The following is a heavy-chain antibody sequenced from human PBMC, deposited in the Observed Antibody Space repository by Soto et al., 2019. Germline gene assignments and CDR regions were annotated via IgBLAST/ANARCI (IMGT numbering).Heavy chain of an antibody. CDR1: GFTFSSSA. Sequence: SVKVSCKASGFTFSSSAVQWVRQARGQRLEWIGWIVVGSGNTNYAQKFQERVTITRDMSTGTAYMELSSLGSEDTAVYYCAAVSPAICMGATLDAFDIWGQGTMVTVSS. V-gene: IGHV1-58*01. CDR3: AAVSPAICMGATLDAFDI. J-gene: IGHJ3*02. D-gene: IGHD1-26*01. CDR2: IVVGSGNT.